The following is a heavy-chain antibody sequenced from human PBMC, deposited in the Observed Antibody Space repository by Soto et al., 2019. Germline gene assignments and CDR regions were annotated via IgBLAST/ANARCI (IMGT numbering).Heavy chain of an antibody. V-gene: IGHV1-69*13. CDR3: ARVAYCGGDCYAPHNWFDP. D-gene: IGHD2-21*02. CDR2: VIPIFGTA. CDR1: GGTFSSYA. Sequence: SVKVSCKASGGTFSSYAISWVRQAPGQGLEWMGGVIPIFGTANYAQKFQGRVTITADESTSAAYMELSSLRSEDTAVYYCARVAYCGGDCYAPHNWFDPWGQGTLVTVSS. J-gene: IGHJ5*02.